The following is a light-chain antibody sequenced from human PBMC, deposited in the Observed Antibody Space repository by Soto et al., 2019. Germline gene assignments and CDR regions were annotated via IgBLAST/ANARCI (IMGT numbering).Light chain of an antibody. Sequence: QSALTQPPSASGSPGQSVTISCTGTSSDIGGYTYVSWYQHHPGKAPKLMIYEVSKRPSWVPDRFSGSKSGNTASLTVSGLQAEDEADYYCTSYAGSNSYVFGTGTKVTVL. J-gene: IGLJ1*01. CDR2: EVS. V-gene: IGLV2-8*01. CDR3: TSYAGSNSYV. CDR1: SSDIGGYTY.